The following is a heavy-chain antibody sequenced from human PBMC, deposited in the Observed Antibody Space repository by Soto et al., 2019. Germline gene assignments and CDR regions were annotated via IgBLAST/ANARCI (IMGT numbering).Heavy chain of an antibody. Sequence: QVQLQQWGAGLLKPSETLSLTCAVYGGSFSGYYWSWIRQPPGKGLEWIGEINHSGSTNYNPSLTSRVTIAVDTSKNQFSLKLSAVTAADTAVYYCARGRRSSSGYYYGRWFDPWGQGTLVTVSS. CDR2: INHSGST. J-gene: IGHJ5*02. CDR3: ARGRRSSSGYYYGRWFDP. D-gene: IGHD3-22*01. V-gene: IGHV4-34*01. CDR1: GGSFSGYY.